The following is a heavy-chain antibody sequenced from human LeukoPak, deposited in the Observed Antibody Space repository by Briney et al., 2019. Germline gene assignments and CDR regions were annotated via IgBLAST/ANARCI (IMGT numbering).Heavy chain of an antibody. CDR2: IYYSGST. D-gene: IGHD6-6*01. CDR3: ARQSIAARPDY. J-gene: IGHJ4*02. CDR1: GGSISSYY. Sequence: SETLSLTCTVSGGSISSYYWSWIRQPPGKGLEWIGYIYYSGSTNYNPSLKSRVTISVDTSKNQFSLKLSSVTAADTAVYYCARQSIAARPDYWGQGTLVTVSS. V-gene: IGHV4-59*08.